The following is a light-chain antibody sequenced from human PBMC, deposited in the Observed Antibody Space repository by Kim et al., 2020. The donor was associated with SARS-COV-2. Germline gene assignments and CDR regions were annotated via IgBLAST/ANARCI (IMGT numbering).Light chain of an antibody. Sequence: ASVGDRVTITCRASENINRWLVWYQQKPGKAPKVLIYMASSLESGVPSRFSGSGSGTEFSLTISSLQPDDFATYYCQQDNGYPLTFGEGTKVDIK. CDR1: ENINRW. V-gene: IGKV1-5*03. CDR2: MAS. CDR3: QQDNGYPLT. J-gene: IGKJ4*01.